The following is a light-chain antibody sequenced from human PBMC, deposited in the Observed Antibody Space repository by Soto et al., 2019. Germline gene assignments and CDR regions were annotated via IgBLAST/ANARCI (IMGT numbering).Light chain of an antibody. CDR2: GAS. J-gene: IGKJ4*01. CDR3: QQYGSSPLT. CDR1: QSVSSSY. Sequence: EIVLTQSPGTLSLSPGERATLSCRASQSVSSSYLAWHQQKPGQAPRLLIYGASSRATGIPDRFSGSGSGTHFTLTISRLEPEDFAVYYCQQYGSSPLTFGGGTKVEIK. V-gene: IGKV3-20*01.